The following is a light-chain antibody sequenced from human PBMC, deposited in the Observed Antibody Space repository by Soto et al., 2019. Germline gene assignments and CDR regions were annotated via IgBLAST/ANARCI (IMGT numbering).Light chain of an antibody. CDR2: GAS. CDR3: QQYDNWPRT. V-gene: IGKV3-15*01. J-gene: IGKJ1*01. CDR1: QSMRSN. Sequence: EIVMTQSPATLPLSPGERASLSFTASQSMRSNLAWYQQKPGQAPRLLIYGASTRATGIPARISGSGSGTEFTLTITSLQSEDFAVYYCQQYDNWPRTFGQGTKV.